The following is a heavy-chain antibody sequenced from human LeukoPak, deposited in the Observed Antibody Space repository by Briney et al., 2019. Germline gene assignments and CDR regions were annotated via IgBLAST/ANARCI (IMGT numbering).Heavy chain of an antibody. D-gene: IGHD1-26*01. J-gene: IGHJ5*02. CDR1: GGSISSYY. CDR3: ARDRGIVGATTWFDP. CDR2: IYYSGST. V-gene: IGHV4-59*01. Sequence: SETLSLTCTVSGGSISSYYWSWIRQPPGKGLEWIGYIYYSGSTNYNPSLKSRVTISLDTSKNQFSLKLSSVTAADTAVYYCARDRGIVGATTWFDPWGQGTLVTVSS.